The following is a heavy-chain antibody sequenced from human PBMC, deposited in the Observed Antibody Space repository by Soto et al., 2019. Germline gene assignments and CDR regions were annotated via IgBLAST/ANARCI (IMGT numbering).Heavy chain of an antibody. V-gene: IGHV1-69*13. CDR3: ARDRRAIVGATTSYYYYVMDG. D-gene: IGHD1-26*01. CDR1: GGTFSSYA. J-gene: IGHJ6*02. Sequence: SVKVSCKASGGTFSSYAISWVRQAPGQGLEWMGGIIPIFGTANYAQKFQGRVTITADESTSTAYMELSSLRSEDTAVYYCARDRRAIVGATTSYYYYVMDGWGQGSTVTVSS. CDR2: IIPIFGTA.